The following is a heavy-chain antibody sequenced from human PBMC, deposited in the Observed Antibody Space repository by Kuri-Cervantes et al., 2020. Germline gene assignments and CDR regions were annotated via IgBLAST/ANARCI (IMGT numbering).Heavy chain of an antibody. Sequence: GGSLRLSCAASRFIFDDYGMSWVRQAPGKGLEWVSGINWNGGSTGYADSVKGRFTISRHNSKNTVYLQMNSLRSEDTAVYHCARFMGDTYDDAFDLWGQGTMVTVSS. CDR2: INWNGGST. CDR1: RFIFDDYG. D-gene: IGHD2-21*02. V-gene: IGHV3-20*01. J-gene: IGHJ3*01. CDR3: ARFMGDTYDDAFDL.